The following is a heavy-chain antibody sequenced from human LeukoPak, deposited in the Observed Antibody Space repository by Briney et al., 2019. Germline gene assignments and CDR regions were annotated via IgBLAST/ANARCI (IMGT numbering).Heavy chain of an antibody. Sequence: ASVKVSCKASGYRFTTYGISWVRQAPGQGLEWMGWIGTYNGNTNYAQKFQGKVTMTTDTSTSTVYMELRSLRSDDTAVYYCARGGYDFWSGYFRGEPGYYMDVWGKGTTVTVSS. D-gene: IGHD3-3*01. J-gene: IGHJ6*03. CDR1: GYRFTTYG. CDR3: ARGGYDFWSGYFRGEPGYYMDV. V-gene: IGHV1-18*01. CDR2: IGTYNGNT.